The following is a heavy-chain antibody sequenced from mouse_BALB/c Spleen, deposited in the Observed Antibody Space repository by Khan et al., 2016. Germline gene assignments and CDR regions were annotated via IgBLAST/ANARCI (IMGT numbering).Heavy chain of an antibody. V-gene: IGHV3-6*02. Sequence: EVKLLESGPGLVKPSQSLSLTCSVTGYSITSGYYWNWIRQFPGNKLEWMGYISYDGSNNYNPSLKNRISITRDTSKNQFFLKLNSVTTEDTATYYCATYGNYEGFAYWGQGTLVTVSA. D-gene: IGHD2-1*01. CDR3: ATYGNYEGFAY. J-gene: IGHJ3*01. CDR1: GYSITSGYY. CDR2: ISYDGSN.